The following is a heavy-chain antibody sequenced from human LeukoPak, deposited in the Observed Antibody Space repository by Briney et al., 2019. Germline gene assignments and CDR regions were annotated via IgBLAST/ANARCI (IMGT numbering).Heavy chain of an antibody. CDR1: GGSISSYY. CDR3: ARLSGWYRYFDY. V-gene: IGHV4-4*09. Sequence: PSETLSLTCTVSGGSISSYYWSWIRQPPGKGLEWIGYIYTSGSTNYNPSLKSRVTISVDTSKNQFSLKLSSVTAADTAVYYCARLSGWYRYFDYWGQGTLVTVSP. J-gene: IGHJ4*02. D-gene: IGHD6-19*01. CDR2: IYTSGST.